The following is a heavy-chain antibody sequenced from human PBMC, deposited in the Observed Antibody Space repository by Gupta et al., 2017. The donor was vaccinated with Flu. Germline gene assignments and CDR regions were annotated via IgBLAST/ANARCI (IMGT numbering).Heavy chain of an antibody. D-gene: IGHD2-15*01. CDR1: SNFA. J-gene: IGHJ5*02. V-gene: IGHV3-48*01. Sequence: SNFAMNWVRQAPGKGLGWISDISSISDAIYYADSVKGRFTISRDNAKNSLYLQMNSLRAEDTAVYYCASLLVAGAKNWFDPWGQGTLVTVSS. CDR3: ASLLVAGAKNWFDP. CDR2: ISSISDAI.